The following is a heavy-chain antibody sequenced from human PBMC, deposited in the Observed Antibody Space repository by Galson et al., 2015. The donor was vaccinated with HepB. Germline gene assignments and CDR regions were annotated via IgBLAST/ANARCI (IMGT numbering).Heavy chain of an antibody. Sequence: SLRLSCAASGNTFSSHGMHWVRQAPGKGLEWEALIWYDGSKDYYADSVKGRFAVSRDNFNNILYLQMNSLRVEDTAVYYCARYYGNYRAFDYWGQGTLVAVSS. J-gene: IGHJ4*02. CDR3: ARYYGNYRAFDY. CDR1: GNTFSSHG. V-gene: IGHV3-33*04. CDR2: IWYDGSKD. D-gene: IGHD4-11*01.